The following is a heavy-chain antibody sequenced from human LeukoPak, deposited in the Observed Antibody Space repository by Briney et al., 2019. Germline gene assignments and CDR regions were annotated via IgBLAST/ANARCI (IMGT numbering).Heavy chain of an antibody. CDR2: IYPGDSDT. CDR3: ARHMRRDSSSYYGGVDY. V-gene: IGHV5-51*01. D-gene: IGHD6-13*01. CDR1: GYSFTSYW. Sequence: PGESLKISCKGSGYSFTSYWIGWVRQMPGKGLEWMGIIYPGDSDTRYSPSFQGQVTISVDKSISTAYLQWSSLKASDTAVYYCARHMRRDSSSYYGGVDYRGQGTLVTVSS. J-gene: IGHJ4*02.